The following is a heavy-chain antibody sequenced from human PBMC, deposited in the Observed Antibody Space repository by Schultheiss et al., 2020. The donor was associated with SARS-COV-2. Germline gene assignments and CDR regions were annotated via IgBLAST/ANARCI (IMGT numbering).Heavy chain of an antibody. Sequence: ESLKISCAASGFTFSSYSMNWVRQAPGKGLEWIGEINHSGSTNYNPSLKSRVTISVDTSKNQFSLKLSSVTAADTAVYYCARGGSSNQPLQYYYYMDVWGKGTTVTVSS. CDR2: INHSGST. D-gene: IGHD4-11*01. V-gene: IGHV4-34*01. J-gene: IGHJ6*03. CDR1: GFTFSSYS. CDR3: ARGGSSNQPLQYYYYMDV.